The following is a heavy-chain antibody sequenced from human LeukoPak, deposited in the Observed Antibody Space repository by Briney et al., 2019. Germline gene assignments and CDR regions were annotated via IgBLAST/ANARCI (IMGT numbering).Heavy chain of an antibody. CDR3: KGAWS. CDR2: ITDNGIST. Sequence: GGSLRLSCAASGFIFSSHPIAWVRQAPGKGLEWVSLITDNGISTYYADSVKGRFTISRDNSKNTLFLQMNSLRAEDTAVYYCKGAWSWGQGTLVTVSS. V-gene: IGHV3-23*01. D-gene: IGHD3-3*01. CDR1: GFIFSSHP. J-gene: IGHJ4*02.